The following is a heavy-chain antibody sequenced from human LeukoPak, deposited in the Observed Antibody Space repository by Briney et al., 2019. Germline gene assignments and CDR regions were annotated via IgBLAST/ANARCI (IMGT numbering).Heavy chain of an antibody. CDR3: ARTVAPAQFDY. V-gene: IGHV6-1*01. CDR1: GDSVSSNDAA. J-gene: IGHJ4*02. CDR2: TFYRSKWYY. D-gene: IGHD2-2*01. Sequence: SQTLSLTCAISGDSVSSNDAAWNWIRQSPSSGLEWLGRTFYRSKWYYDSAVSVKSRITINPDRSKNQFYLQLNSVTPADTALYYCARTVAPAQFDYWGQGALVTVSS.